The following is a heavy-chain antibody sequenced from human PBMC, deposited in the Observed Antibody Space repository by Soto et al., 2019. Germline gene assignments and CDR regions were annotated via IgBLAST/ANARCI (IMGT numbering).Heavy chain of an antibody. Sequence: ASVKVSCKAIGYSFTSHYIHWVRQAPGQGLEWMGWMNPNSGNTGYAQKFQGRVTMTRNTSISTAYMELSSLRSEDTAVYYCARGGGTGYRFDYWGQGTLVTVSS. CDR1: GYSFTSHY. CDR2: MNPNSGNT. CDR3: ARGGGTGYRFDY. J-gene: IGHJ4*02. D-gene: IGHD3-16*01. V-gene: IGHV1-8*02.